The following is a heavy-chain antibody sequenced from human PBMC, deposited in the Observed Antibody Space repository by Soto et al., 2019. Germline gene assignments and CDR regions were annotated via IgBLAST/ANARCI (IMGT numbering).Heavy chain of an antibody. Sequence: QVQLVESGGGVVQPGRSLRLSCAASGFTFSSYAMHWVRQAPGKGLEWVAVISYDRSNKYYADSVKGRFTISRDNSKNTLYLQMNSLRAEDTAVYYCASDPGEYFDYWGQGTLVTVSS. CDR1: GFTFSSYA. D-gene: IGHD3-10*01. V-gene: IGHV3-30-3*01. CDR3: ASDPGEYFDY. J-gene: IGHJ4*02. CDR2: ISYDRSNK.